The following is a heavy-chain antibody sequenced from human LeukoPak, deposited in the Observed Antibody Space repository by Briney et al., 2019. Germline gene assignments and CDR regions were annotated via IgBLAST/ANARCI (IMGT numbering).Heavy chain of an antibody. Sequence: GGSLRLSCAASAFTFSTYAMHWVREAPGKGLEYVSAISSNGGNTYYEDSVKGRFTISRDNSKNTLYLQMGSLRAEDMAVYYCARDGGYCSSISCHFDYWGQGTLVTVSS. CDR2: ISSNGGNT. CDR1: AFTFSTYA. J-gene: IGHJ4*02. V-gene: IGHV3-64*02. D-gene: IGHD2-2*01. CDR3: ARDGGYCSSISCHFDY.